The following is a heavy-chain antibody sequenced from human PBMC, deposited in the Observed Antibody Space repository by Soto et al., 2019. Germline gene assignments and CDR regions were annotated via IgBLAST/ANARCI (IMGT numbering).Heavy chain of an antibody. V-gene: IGHV1-2*02. CDR2: VHPNSGGT. CDR3: AKELQRGMDV. J-gene: IGHJ6*02. CDR1: GYTFSVYH. D-gene: IGHD4-4*01. Sequence: QVHLVQSGAEVKQPGASVKVSCKASGYTFSVYHMHWVRQAPVQGLEWMGWVHPNSGGTNYAQSFEGRVTMTRDTSINTAYMELSRLTSDDTAVYYCAKELQRGMDVWGQGTTVTVSS.